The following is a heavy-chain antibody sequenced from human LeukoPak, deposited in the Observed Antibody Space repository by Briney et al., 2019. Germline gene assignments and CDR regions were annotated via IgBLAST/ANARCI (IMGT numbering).Heavy chain of an antibody. CDR1: GGSFSGYY. V-gene: IGHV4-34*01. J-gene: IGHJ5*02. CDR2: INHSGST. CDR3: VRGGYYGPVISNWFDP. D-gene: IGHD3-16*01. Sequence: SETLSLTCAVYGGSFSGYYWSWIRQPPGKGLEWIGEINHSGSTNYNPSLKSRVTISVDTSKNQFSLKLSSVTAADTAVYYCVRGGYYGPVISNWFDPWGQGTLVTVSS.